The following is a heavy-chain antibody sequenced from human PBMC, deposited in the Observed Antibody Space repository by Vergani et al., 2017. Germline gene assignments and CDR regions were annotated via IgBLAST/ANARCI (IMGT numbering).Heavy chain of an antibody. J-gene: IGHJ4*02. CDR3: ARTYSTSLGYFDY. D-gene: IGHD6-6*01. Sequence: QVQLQESGPGLVKPSETLSLTCTVSGDSISSYYWSWIRQPAGKGLEWIGRIHTSGSTNYNPSLKSRATMSVDTSKNQFSLKVSSVTAADTAVYYCARTYSTSLGYFDYWGQGILVTVSS. V-gene: IGHV4-4*07. CDR1: GDSISSYY. CDR2: IHTSGST.